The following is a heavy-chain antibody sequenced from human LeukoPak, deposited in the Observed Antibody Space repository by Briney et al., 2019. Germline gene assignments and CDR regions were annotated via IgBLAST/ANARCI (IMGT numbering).Heavy chain of an antibody. CDR2: IYYSGST. CDR3: ARDDPNKYYFDY. CDR1: GGSISSGDYY. J-gene: IGHJ4*02. Sequence: KPPETLSLTCTVSGGSISSGDYYWSWIRQPPGKGLEWIGYIYYSGSTYYNPSLKSRVTISVDTSKNQFSLKLSSVTAADTAVYYCARDDPNKYYFDYWGQGTLVTVSS. V-gene: IGHV4-30-4*01.